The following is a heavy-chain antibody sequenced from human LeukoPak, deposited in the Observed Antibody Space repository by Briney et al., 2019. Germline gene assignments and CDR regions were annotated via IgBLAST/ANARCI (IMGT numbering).Heavy chain of an antibody. V-gene: IGHV3-48*01. CDR1: GFTFSSYS. CDR2: ISSSSSTI. D-gene: IGHD6-13*01. J-gene: IGHJ4*02. CDR3: ARGGAAARGHFDY. Sequence: GGSLRLSCAASGFTFSSYSMNWVRQAPGKGLEWVSYISSSSSTIYYADSVKGRFTISRDNAKNSLYLQMNSLRAEDTAVYYCARGGAAARGHFDYWGQGTLVTVSS.